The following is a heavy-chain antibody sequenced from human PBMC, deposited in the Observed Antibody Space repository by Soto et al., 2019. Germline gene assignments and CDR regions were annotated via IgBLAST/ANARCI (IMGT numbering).Heavy chain of an antibody. CDR3: ARDGPLGSSFHY. CDR1: GYSFTRYG. CDR2: ISAYNGNT. D-gene: IGHD6-13*01. J-gene: IGHJ4*02. Sequence: ASGKISCEASGYSFTRYGISWVRQAPGQGLEWMGWISAYNGNTNYAQKLQGRVTMTTDTSTSTAYMELRSLRAEDTAVYYCARDGPLGSSFHYWGQGTLVTVSS. V-gene: IGHV1-18*01.